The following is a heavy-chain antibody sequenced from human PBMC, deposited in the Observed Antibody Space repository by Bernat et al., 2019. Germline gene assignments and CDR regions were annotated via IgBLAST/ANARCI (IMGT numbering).Heavy chain of an antibody. CDR3: ARAGYSGYDFPNSQGPPYYFDY. J-gene: IGHJ4*02. Sequence: EVQLLESGGGLVQPGGSLRLSCAASGFTFSSYAMSWVRQAPGKGLEWVSAISGSSSYIYYADSVKGRFTISRDNAKNSLYLQMNSLRAEDTAVYYCARAGYSGYDFPNSQGPPYYFDYWGQGTLVTVSS. D-gene: IGHD5-12*01. CDR2: ISGSSSYI. V-gene: IGHV3-21*01. CDR1: GFTFSSYA.